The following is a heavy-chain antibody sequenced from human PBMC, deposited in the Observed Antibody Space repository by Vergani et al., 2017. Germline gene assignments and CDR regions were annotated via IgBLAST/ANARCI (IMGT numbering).Heavy chain of an antibody. J-gene: IGHJ4*02. V-gene: IGHV3-23*01. Sequence: EVQLLESGGGLVQPGGSLRLSCAASGFTFSSYAMSWVRQAPGKGLELVSAISGSGGSTYYGDSVKGRFTISRDNSKNTLYLQMNSRRAEDTAVYYFAKPGRWAFDYWGQGTLVTVSS. CDR1: GFTFSSYA. CDR3: AKPGRWAFDY. CDR2: ISGSGGST. D-gene: IGHD3-16*01.